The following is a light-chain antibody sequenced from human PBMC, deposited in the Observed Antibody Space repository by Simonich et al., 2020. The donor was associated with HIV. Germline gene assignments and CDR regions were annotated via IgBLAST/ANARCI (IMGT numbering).Light chain of an antibody. Sequence: QSALTQPASVSGSPGQSITISCTGTSSDVGSYNLVHWYHQHPGKAPKLIIYDVSQRPSGVSNRFSGSKSGSTASLTISGLQAEDEADYYCSSYTRSTTYVIFGGGTKLTVL. CDR2: DVS. V-gene: IGLV2-14*02. CDR1: SSDVGSYNL. J-gene: IGLJ2*01. CDR3: SSYTRSTTYVI.